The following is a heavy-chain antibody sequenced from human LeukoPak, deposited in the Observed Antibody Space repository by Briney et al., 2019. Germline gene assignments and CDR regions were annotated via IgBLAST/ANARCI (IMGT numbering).Heavy chain of an antibody. CDR2: ISSSSSSI. CDR1: GFTFNSYS. D-gene: IGHD2-15*01. Sequence: TGGSLRLSCAASGFTFNSYSMNWVRQAPGKGLEWVSSISSSSSSIYYADSVKGRFTISRDNAKNSLYLQMNSLRAEDTAVYYCARASGDIVEAATMGSYWGQGTLVTVSS. V-gene: IGHV3-21*01. J-gene: IGHJ4*02. CDR3: ARASGDIVEAATMGSY.